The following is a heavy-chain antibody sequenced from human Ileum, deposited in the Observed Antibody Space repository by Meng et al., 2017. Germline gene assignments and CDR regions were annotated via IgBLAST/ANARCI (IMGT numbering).Heavy chain of an antibody. CDR1: GFTFGSYD. V-gene: IGHV3-23*01. Sequence: GESLKISCAASGFTFGSYDMSWVRQAPGKGLEWVSSVTRSGGSTFYADSVKGRFTISRDNSKNTLFLQMNSLRVEDTAVYYCARAPTASIAVAGKRMDVWGQGTRVT. D-gene: IGHD6-19*01. CDR2: VTRSGGST. CDR3: ARAPTASIAVAGKRMDV. J-gene: IGHJ6*01.